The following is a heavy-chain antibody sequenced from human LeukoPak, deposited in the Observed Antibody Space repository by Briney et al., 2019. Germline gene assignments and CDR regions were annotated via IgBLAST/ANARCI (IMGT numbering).Heavy chain of an antibody. CDR1: GFTFSSHW. CDR3: ARDRHGMAV. V-gene: IGHV3-74*01. J-gene: IGHJ6*02. Sequence: RGSLRLSCAASGFTFSSHWMHWVRQAPGKGLVWVSRINSDGSSISYADSVKGRFTISRDNAKNTLYLQMNSLRVEDTAVYYCARDRHGMAVWGQGTTVVVSS. CDR2: INSDGSSI.